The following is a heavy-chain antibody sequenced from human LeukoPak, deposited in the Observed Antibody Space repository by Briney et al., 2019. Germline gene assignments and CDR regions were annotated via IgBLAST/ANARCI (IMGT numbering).Heavy chain of an antibody. V-gene: IGHV4-30-2*01. CDR2: IYHSGST. CDR1: GGSISSGGYS. CDR3: ASQQLDNWFDP. Sequence: SETLSLTCAVSGGSISSGGYSWSWIRQPPGKGLEWIGYIYHSGSTYYNPSLKSRVTISVDRSKNQFSLKPSSVTAADTAVYYCASQQLDNWFDPWGQGTLVTVSS. D-gene: IGHD6-13*01. J-gene: IGHJ5*02.